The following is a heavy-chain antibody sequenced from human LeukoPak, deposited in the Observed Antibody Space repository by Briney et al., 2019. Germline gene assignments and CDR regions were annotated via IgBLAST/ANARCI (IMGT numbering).Heavy chain of an antibody. V-gene: IGHV1-46*01. D-gene: IGHD2-2*02. CDR1: GYTFTIYY. CDR2: INPSGGST. Sequence: EASVTVSSTVSGYTFTIYYMHRVRQAPGQGHEWRGMINPSGGSTNYAQKFQGRVNITRDIDTSKVYMEKSRLRYEDTAVCYCARVAAEVVGVPGAIGFGWLRRDYYYMDVWGKGTTVTVSS. J-gene: IGHJ6*03. CDR3: ARVAAEVVGVPGAIGFGWLRRDYYYMDV.